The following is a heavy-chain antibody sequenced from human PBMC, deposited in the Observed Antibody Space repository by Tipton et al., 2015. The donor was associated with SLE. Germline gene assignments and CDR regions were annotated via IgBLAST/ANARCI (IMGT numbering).Heavy chain of an antibody. CDR3: ARGGEDIVSNIVTYFDS. V-gene: IGHV1-69*09. J-gene: IGHJ4*02. Sequence: QLVQSGAEVTKPGSSVKVSCLASGATYSSYAIVWVRQAPGQGLEWMGGIIPILGVTSYAQKFQDRITITADKTTSTVYMEMSSLRSEDTAVYFCARGGEDIVSNIVTYFDSWGQGMVVTVSS. CDR2: IIPILGVT. D-gene: IGHD5/OR15-5a*01. CDR1: GATYSSYA.